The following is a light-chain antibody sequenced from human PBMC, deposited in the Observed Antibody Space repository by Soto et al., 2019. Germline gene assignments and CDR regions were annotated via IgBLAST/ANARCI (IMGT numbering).Light chain of an antibody. J-gene: IGLJ2*01. CDR1: SSNIGSNP. Sequence: QSVLTQPPSASGTRGLRVTFSCSGSSSNIGSNPVSWYQQLPGTAPKLLIYDNERPSGVPDRFSGSKSGTSASLAISGLQSEDEADYYCASWDASLNGVVFGGGTKFTVL. V-gene: IGLV1-44*01. CDR2: DN. CDR3: ASWDASLNGVV.